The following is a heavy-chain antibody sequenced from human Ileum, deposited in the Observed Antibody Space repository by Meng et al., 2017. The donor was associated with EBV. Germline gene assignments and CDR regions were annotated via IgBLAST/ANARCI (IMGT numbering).Heavy chain of an antibody. D-gene: IGHD1-7*01. CDR2: IHYSWST. CDR3: ARQELLSTSGWIDS. CDR1: GCSINGGPYY. V-gene: IGHV4-39*01. J-gene: IGHJ5*01. Sequence: HRELRWEGPGLVKTSESLAHICCYSGCSINGGPYYWGWIRQPPGEGLEWIGSIHYSWSTYYNPTFQSRQTIAADTSKNQSSLRLSSVTAEDTAVYYCARQELLSTSGWIDSWGQGALVTVSS.